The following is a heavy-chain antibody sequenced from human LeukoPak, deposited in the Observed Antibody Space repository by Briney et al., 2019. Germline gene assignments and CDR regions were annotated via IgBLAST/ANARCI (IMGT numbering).Heavy chain of an antibody. Sequence: GESLKISCKGSGYRFISYWIGWVRQMPGKGLEWMGIIYSPSFQGQVTISADKSISTAYLQWSSLKASDTAMYYCARHYSDYGSGSLNWFDPWGQGTLVTVSS. CDR3: ARHYSDYGSGSLNWFDP. J-gene: IGHJ5*02. CDR1: GYRFISYW. CDR2: IY. V-gene: IGHV5-51*01. D-gene: IGHD3-10*01.